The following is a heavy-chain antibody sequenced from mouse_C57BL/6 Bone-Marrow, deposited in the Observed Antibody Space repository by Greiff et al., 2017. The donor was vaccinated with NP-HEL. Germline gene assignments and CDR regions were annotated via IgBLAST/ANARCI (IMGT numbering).Heavy chain of an antibody. Sequence: EVNVVESGEGLVKPGGSLKLSCAASGFTFSSYAMSWVRQTPEKRLEWVAYISSGGDYIYYADTVKGRFTISRDNARNTLYLQMSSLKSEDTAMYYCTRDEGLRFAYWGQGTLVTVSA. CDR3: TRDEGLRFAY. V-gene: IGHV5-9-1*02. J-gene: IGHJ3*01. CDR2: ISSGGDYI. CDR1: GFTFSSYA.